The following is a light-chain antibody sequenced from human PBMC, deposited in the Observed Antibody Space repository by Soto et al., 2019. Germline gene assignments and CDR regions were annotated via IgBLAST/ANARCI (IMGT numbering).Light chain of an antibody. Sequence: EIVMTQPPATLSVSPGERATLSCRASQSVSSNLAWYQQKPGQAPRVLIYGASTRATGIPARFSGSGSGTEFTLTISSLQSEDFAIYYCQQYSNWPPMYTFGQGTKVDIK. CDR1: QSVSSN. CDR2: GAS. CDR3: QQYSNWPPMYT. J-gene: IGKJ2*01. V-gene: IGKV3-15*01.